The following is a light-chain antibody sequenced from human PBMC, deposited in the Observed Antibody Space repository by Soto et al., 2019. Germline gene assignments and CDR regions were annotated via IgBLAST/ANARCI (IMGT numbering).Light chain of an antibody. Sequence: LTQSPATLSLSPWDRATLSCRASQSVSSYLAWYQQKTGQAPRILIYGESTRATGIPDRLSGSGSGTEFTLTISSLQSEDFAVYYCQKYNNWPITFGQGTRLEIK. CDR3: QKYNNWPIT. CDR2: GES. CDR1: QSVSSY. V-gene: IGKV3-15*01. J-gene: IGKJ5*01.